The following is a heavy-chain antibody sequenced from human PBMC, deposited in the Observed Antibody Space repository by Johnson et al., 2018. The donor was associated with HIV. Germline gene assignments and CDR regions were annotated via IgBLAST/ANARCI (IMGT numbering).Heavy chain of an antibody. V-gene: IGHV3-30-3*01. D-gene: IGHD6-13*01. CDR2: ISYDGSNK. CDR3: ARECSSTRWTYGFDI. CDR1: GFTFSSYA. Sequence: QEQLVESGGGVVQPGRSLRLSCAASGFTFSSYAMHWVRQAPGKGLEWVAVISYDGSNKYYADSVKGRFTISRDNSKNTLYLQMNSLRAEDTAVYYCARECSSTRWTYGFDIWGQGTMVTVSS. J-gene: IGHJ3*02.